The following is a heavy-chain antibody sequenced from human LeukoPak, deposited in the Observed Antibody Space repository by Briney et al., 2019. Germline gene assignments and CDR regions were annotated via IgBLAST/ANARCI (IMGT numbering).Heavy chain of an antibody. CDR2: INTDSSDI. Sequence: GGSLRLFCAASGFTFSRYAMNWVRQAPGKGLQWVSYINTDSSDIHYADSVKGRFTISRDNARNTLYLQLSSLRAEDSAAYYCARDTFQPGLIDSWGQGTLVTVSS. V-gene: IGHV3-21*05. D-gene: IGHD2-2*01. CDR1: GFTFSRYA. CDR3: ARDTFQPGLIDS. J-gene: IGHJ4*02.